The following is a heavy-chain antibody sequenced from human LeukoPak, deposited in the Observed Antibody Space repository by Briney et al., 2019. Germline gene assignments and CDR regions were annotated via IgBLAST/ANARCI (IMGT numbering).Heavy chain of an antibody. CDR2: ISSSSSTI. V-gene: IGHV3-48*02. Sequence: GGSLRLSCAASGFTFSSYSMNWVRQAPGKGLEWVSYISSSSSTIYYADSVKGRFTISRDNAKNSLYLQMNSPRDEDTAVYYCARAYGGDYGDYDSYFDLWGRGTLVTVSS. CDR3: ARAYGGDYGDYDSYFDL. CDR1: GFTFSSYS. J-gene: IGHJ2*01. D-gene: IGHD4-17*01.